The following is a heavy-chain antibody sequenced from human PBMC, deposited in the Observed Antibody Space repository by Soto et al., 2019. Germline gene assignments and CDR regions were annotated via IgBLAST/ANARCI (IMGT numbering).Heavy chain of an antibody. D-gene: IGHD6-6*01. J-gene: IGHJ6*02. CDR2: ISGDGGAT. CDR1: GFTFTSHS. V-gene: IGHV3-23*01. Sequence: GGSLRLSCAASGFTFTSHSMTWVRQAPGKGLEGVSIISGDGGATFYADSVKGRFTISRDNSKNSLYLQMNSLRDEDTAVYYCARPEYSSSSYGMDVWGQGTTVTVSS. CDR3: ARPEYSSSSYGMDV.